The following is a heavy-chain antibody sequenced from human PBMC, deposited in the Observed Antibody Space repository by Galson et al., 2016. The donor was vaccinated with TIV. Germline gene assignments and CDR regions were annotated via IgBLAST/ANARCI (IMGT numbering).Heavy chain of an antibody. V-gene: IGHV3-23*01. D-gene: IGHD1-7*01. CDR1: GFVFRDWS. Sequence: SLRLSCAASGFVFRDWSMNWVRQAPGKGLEWVSAISGGGDYTHYADSVKGRFTISRDNPKNTLYLQMNSLRPDDTAIYFCGHNWNYVYWGQGSLVTVSS. CDR2: ISGGGDYT. J-gene: IGHJ4*02. CDR3: GHNWNYVY.